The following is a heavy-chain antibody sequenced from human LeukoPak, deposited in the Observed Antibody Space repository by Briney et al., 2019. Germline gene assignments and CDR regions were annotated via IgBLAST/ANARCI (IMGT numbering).Heavy chain of an antibody. CDR1: GFTFDDYA. V-gene: IGHV3-9*03. J-gene: IGHJ6*03. CDR3: AKDTGRNYYYYMDV. CDR2: ISWSSGYI. Sequence: GRSLRLSCAASGFTFDDYAMHWVRQAPGKGLEWVSGISWSSGYIAYADSVKGRFTISRDNAKNSLYLHMDSLRPEDIALYYCAKDTGRNYYYYMDVWGKGTTVTVSS.